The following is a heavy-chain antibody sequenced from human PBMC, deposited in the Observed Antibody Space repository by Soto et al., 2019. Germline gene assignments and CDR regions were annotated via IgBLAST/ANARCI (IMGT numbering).Heavy chain of an antibody. CDR1: GGSISSSSYY. D-gene: IGHD1-26*01. V-gene: IGHV4-39*01. Sequence: QLQLQESGPGLVKPSETLSLTCTVSGGSISSSSYYWGWIRQPPGKGLEWIGSIYYSGSTYYNPFLKSRVTISVDTSKNQFSLKLSSVTAADTAVYYCVSRFIVGATIEDDEVDYWGQGTLVTVSS. J-gene: IGHJ4*02. CDR3: VSRFIVGATIEDDEVDY. CDR2: IYYSGST.